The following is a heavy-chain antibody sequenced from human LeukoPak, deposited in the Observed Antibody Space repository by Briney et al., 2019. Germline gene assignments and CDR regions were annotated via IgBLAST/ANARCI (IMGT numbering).Heavy chain of an antibody. CDR3: VRAKTYGTSDAFDI. J-gene: IGHJ3*02. CDR2: IYTGGNT. V-gene: IGHV3-53*01. CDR1: GFTVSDNY. Sequence: RAGGSLRLSCAASGFTVSDNYMSWVRQAPGKGLEWVSIIYTGGNTYYADSVKGRFTISRDNSENTLYLQMNSLRAEDTAVYYCVRAKTYGTSDAFDIWGQGTVVTVSS. D-gene: IGHD3-10*01.